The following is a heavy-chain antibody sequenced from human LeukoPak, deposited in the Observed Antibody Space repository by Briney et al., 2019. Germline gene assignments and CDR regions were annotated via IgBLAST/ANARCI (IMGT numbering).Heavy chain of an antibody. CDR3: ARSYCDSDKFYDEGYLDN. V-gene: IGHV3-30*04. CDR2: ITFDGDNQ. Sequence: GGSLRLSCSASGFTFSSFAMHWVRQAPGKGLEWVASITFDGDNQYYADSVKGRFTIFRDNSKNTLSLQMNSLRPEDTAVYYCARSYCDSDKFYDEGYLDNWGQGSLVTASS. CDR1: GFTFSSFA. J-gene: IGHJ4*02. D-gene: IGHD2-21*02.